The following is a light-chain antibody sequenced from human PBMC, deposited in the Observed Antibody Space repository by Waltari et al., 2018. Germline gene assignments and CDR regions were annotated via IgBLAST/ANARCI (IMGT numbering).Light chain of an antibody. Sequence: DIQLTPAPSSLYASVGDGVPITCRASQSISTLLNWYQQKLRSATKLLIYGAYSLQSGVPSRFRGSGSGTDFTLTISSLQPEDFATYYCQQSYRTPPYTFGQGTKVEIK. CDR2: GAY. CDR1: QSISTL. J-gene: IGKJ2*01. CDR3: QQSYRTPPYT. V-gene: IGKV1-39*01.